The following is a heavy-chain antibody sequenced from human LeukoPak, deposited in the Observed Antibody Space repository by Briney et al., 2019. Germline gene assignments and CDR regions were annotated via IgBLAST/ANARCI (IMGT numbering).Heavy chain of an antibody. D-gene: IGHD3-22*01. CDR1: GGTFSSYA. Sequence: SVKVSCKASGGTFSSYAISWVRQAPGQGLEWMGRIIPIFGTANYAQQFQGRVMITTDESTSTAYMELSSLRSEDTAVYYCARGGYYYDSSGYSRNNEYFQHWGQGTLVTVSS. CDR3: ARGGYYYDSSGYSRNNEYFQH. CDR2: IIPIFGTA. J-gene: IGHJ1*01. V-gene: IGHV1-69*05.